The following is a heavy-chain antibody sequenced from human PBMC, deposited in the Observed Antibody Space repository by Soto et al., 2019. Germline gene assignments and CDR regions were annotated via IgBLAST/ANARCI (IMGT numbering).Heavy chain of an antibody. J-gene: IGHJ5*02. V-gene: IGHV4-31*03. Sequence: QVQLQESGPGLVKPSQTLSLTCTVSGGSISSGGYYWSWIRQHPGKGLEWIGYIYYSGSTYYNPSLKSRVTISVDTSKNQFSLKLSSVTAADTAVYYCARGSHVGSGSFGWFDPWGQGTLVTVSS. CDR1: GGSISSGGYY. CDR2: IYYSGST. D-gene: IGHD3-10*01. CDR3: ARGSHVGSGSFGWFDP.